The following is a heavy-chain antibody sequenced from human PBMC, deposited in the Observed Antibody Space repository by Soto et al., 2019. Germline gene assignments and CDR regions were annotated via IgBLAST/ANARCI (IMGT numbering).Heavy chain of an antibody. J-gene: IGHJ4*02. V-gene: IGHV3-53*01. Sequence: GGSLRLSCAASGFTVSSNYMSWVRQAPGKGLEWVSLLYSGGSTYYADSVKGRFTISRDISKNTLYLQMDSLRADDTAVYYCARGYSGYDNAIESWGQGTLVTVSS. CDR2: LYSGGST. D-gene: IGHD5-12*01. CDR3: ARGYSGYDNAIES. CDR1: GFTVSSNY.